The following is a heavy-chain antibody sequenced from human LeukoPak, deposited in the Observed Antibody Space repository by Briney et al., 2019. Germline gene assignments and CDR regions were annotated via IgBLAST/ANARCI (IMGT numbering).Heavy chain of an antibody. CDR1: GFTFSSYA. Sequence: GGSLRLSRAASGFTFSSYAMSWVRQAPGKGLEWVSAISGSGGSTYYADSVKGRFTISRDNSKNTLYLQMNSLRAEDTAVYYCAKAVVAVAGTGYYFDYWGQGTLVTVSS. D-gene: IGHD6-19*01. CDR2: ISGSGGST. V-gene: IGHV3-23*01. CDR3: AKAVVAVAGTGYYFDY. J-gene: IGHJ4*02.